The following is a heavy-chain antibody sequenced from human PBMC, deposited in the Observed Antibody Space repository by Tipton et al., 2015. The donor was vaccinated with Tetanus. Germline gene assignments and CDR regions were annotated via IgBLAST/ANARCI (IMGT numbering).Heavy chain of an antibody. Sequence: GSLRLSCAASGFTFSSYSMNWVRQAPGKGLEWVSYISSSSSTIYYADSVKGRFTISRDNAKNSLYLQMNSLRDEDTAVYYCARDAYGGPLGYIDVWGKGTTVTVSS. J-gene: IGHJ6*03. CDR1: GFTFSSYS. V-gene: IGHV3-48*02. D-gene: IGHD4-23*01. CDR2: ISSSSSTI. CDR3: ARDAYGGPLGYIDV.